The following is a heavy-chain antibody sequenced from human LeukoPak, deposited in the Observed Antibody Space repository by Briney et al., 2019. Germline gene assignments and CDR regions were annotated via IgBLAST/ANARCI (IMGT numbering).Heavy chain of an antibody. CDR2: ISWNSGSI. J-gene: IGHJ4*02. D-gene: IGHD6-25*01. CDR3: AKVGDRSGFDY. V-gene: IGHV3-9*01. Sequence: PGGSLRLSCAASGFTFDDYAMHWVRQAPGKGLGWVSGISWNSGSIGYADSVKGRFTISRDNAKNSLYLQMNSLRAEDTALYYCAKVGDRSGFDYWGQGTLVTVSS. CDR1: GFTFDDYA.